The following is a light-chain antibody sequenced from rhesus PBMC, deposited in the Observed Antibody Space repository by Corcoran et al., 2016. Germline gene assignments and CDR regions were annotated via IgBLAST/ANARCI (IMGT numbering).Light chain of an antibody. J-gene: IGKJ1*01. CDR1: QGISSW. V-gene: IGKV1-22*01. Sequence: DIQMTQSPSSLSASVGDTVTISCRASQGISSWLAWYQQKPGKAPKLLIYKASSLQSRVPSRFSGSGSGTDLTLTINSLQSEDSATYYGQQYSSSSWTFGQGTKVEIK. CDR2: KAS. CDR3: QQYSSSSWT.